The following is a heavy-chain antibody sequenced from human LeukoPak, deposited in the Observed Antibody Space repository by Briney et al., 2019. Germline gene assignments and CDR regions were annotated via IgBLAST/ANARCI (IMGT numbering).Heavy chain of an antibody. CDR1: GFTFDDYA. CDR2: ISWNSGSI. V-gene: IGHV3-9*01. J-gene: IGHJ6*02. D-gene: IGHD7-27*01. Sequence: PGGSLRLSCAASGFTFDDYAMHWVRQTPGKGLEWVSGISWNSGSIGYADSVKGRFTISRDNAKNSLYLQMNSLRAEDTALYYCAKGLGLRLAGMDVWGQGTTVTVSS. CDR3: AKGLGLRLAGMDV.